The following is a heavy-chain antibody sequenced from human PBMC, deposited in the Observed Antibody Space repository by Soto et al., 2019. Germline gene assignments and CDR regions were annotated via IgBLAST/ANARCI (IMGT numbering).Heavy chain of an antibody. D-gene: IGHD6-6*01. J-gene: IGHJ6*02. CDR3: AEESYSSSSYYYGMDV. Sequence: LRLSCAASGFTFSSYGMHWVRQAPGEGLEWVAVISYDGSNKYYADSVKGRFTVSRDNSKNTLFLQMNSLRGEDTAVYYCAEESYSSSSYYYGMDVWGQGTTVTVS. CDR1: GFTFSSYG. V-gene: IGHV3-30*18. CDR2: ISYDGSNK.